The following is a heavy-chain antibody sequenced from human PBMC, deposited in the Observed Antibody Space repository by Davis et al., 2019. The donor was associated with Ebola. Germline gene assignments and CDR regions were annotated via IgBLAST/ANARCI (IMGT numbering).Heavy chain of an antibody. J-gene: IGHJ4*02. V-gene: IGHV4-39*01. Sequence: PSETLSLTCTVSGGSISSSSYYWGWIRQPPGKGLEWIGSIYYSGSTYYNPSLKSRVTISVDTSKNQFSLKLSSVTAADTAVYYCARGSIRIAVAGTNFDYWGQGTLGTVSS. CDR1: GGSISSSSYY. CDR2: IYYSGST. CDR3: ARGSIRIAVAGTNFDY. D-gene: IGHD6-19*01.